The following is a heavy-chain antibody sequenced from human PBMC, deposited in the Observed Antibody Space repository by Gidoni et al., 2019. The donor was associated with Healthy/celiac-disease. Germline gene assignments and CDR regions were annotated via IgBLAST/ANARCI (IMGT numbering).Heavy chain of an antibody. D-gene: IGHD3-3*01. CDR1: GFTFSNAW. J-gene: IGHJ4*02. CDR2: IKSKTDGGTT. CDR3: TTDLPYYDFWSGYYPDYFDY. V-gene: IGHV3-15*01. Sequence: EVQLVESGGGLVTPGGSLRLSCAASGFTFSNAWMSWVRQAPGKGLEWVGRIKSKTDGGTTDYAAPVKGRFTISRDDSKNTLYLQMNSLKTEDTAVYYCTTDLPYYDFWSGYYPDYFDYWGQGTLVTVSS.